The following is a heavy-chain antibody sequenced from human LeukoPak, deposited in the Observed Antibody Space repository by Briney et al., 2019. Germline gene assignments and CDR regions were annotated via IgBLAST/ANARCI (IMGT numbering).Heavy chain of an antibody. Sequence: PGGSLRLSCAASGFTVPDYAMTWVRQAPGKGLEWVSSISASGVMTYYADSVKGRFTISRDNSKNTLYLQMNSLRAEDTAVYYCARVDHFDWTRFAYWGQGTLVTVSS. V-gene: IGHV3-23*01. CDR2: ISASGVMT. CDR3: ARVDHFDWTRFAY. J-gene: IGHJ4*02. CDR1: GFTVPDYA. D-gene: IGHD3-9*01.